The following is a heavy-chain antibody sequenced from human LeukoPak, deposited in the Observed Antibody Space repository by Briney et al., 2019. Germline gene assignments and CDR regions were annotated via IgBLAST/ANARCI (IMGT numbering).Heavy chain of an antibody. V-gene: IGHV3-66*02. Sequence: GGSLRLSCAASGFTVSSNYMSWVRQAPGKGLEWVSVIYSGGSTYYADPVKGRFTISRDNSKNTLYLQMNSLRAEDTAVYYCARLYSSSSSYYFDYWGQGTLVTVSS. CDR1: GFTVSSNY. CDR2: IYSGGST. J-gene: IGHJ4*02. D-gene: IGHD6-6*01. CDR3: ARLYSSSSSYYFDY.